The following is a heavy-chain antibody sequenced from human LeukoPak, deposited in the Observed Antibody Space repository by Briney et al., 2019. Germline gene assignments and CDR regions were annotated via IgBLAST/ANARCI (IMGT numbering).Heavy chain of an antibody. CDR2: IFYTGST. V-gene: IGHV4-59*01. J-gene: IGHJ3*02. CDR1: GGSISGYY. Sequence: SETLSLTCTVSGGSISGYYWSWIRQPPGKGVEWIGYIFYTGSTNYDPSLKSRVTISLDMSKNQLSLRLSSVTAADTAVYYCAREGSAFDIWGQGTMVTVSS. CDR3: AREGSAFDI.